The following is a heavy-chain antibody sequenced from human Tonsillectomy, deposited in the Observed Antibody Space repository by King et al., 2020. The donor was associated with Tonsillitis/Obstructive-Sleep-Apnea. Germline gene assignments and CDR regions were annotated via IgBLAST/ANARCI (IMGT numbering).Heavy chain of an antibody. D-gene: IGHD2-15*01. CDR2: ISSSISTI. Sequence: VQLVESGGGLVQPGGSLRLSCAASGFTFSSYSMNWVRQAPGKGLEWVSYISSSISTIYYADSVKGRFTISRDNAKNSLYLQMNSLRDEDTAVYYCARDIPIVVVVAATLNYYYYMDVWGKGTTVTVSS. CDR1: GFTFSSYS. J-gene: IGHJ6*03. CDR3: ARDIPIVVVVAATLNYYYYMDV. V-gene: IGHV3-48*02.